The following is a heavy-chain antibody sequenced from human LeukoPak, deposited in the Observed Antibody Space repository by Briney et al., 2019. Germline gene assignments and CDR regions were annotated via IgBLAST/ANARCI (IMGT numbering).Heavy chain of an antibody. Sequence: GGSLRLSCAASGFTFSSYAMHWVRQAPGKGLEWVAVISYDGSNKYYADSVKGRFTISRDNSKNTLYLQMNSLRAEDTAVYYCARSPEGKNYFDYWGQGTLVTVSS. J-gene: IGHJ4*02. CDR2: ISYDGSNK. CDR1: GFTFSSYA. D-gene: IGHD3-10*01. CDR3: ARSPEGKNYFDY. V-gene: IGHV3-30-3*01.